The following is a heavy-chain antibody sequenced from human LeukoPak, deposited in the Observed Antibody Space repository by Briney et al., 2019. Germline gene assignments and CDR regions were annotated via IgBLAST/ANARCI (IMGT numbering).Heavy chain of an antibody. CDR2: ISGGGGNT. V-gene: IGHV3-23*01. CDR1: GFTFSNYA. Sequence: GGSLRLSCAASGFTFSNYAMTWVRQAPGKGLEWVSTISGGGGNTYYANSVKGRLTTSRDNSKNTLDLQMNSLGAEDTALYYCARDWPSEWEQLPDYDAVDIWGQGTMVTVSS. CDR3: ARDWPSEWEQLPDYDAVDI. D-gene: IGHD1-26*01. J-gene: IGHJ3*02.